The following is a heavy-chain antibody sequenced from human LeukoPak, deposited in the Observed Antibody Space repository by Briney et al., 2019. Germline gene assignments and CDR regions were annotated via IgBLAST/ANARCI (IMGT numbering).Heavy chain of an antibody. CDR3: ARDNSYMDV. D-gene: IGHD1-14*01. V-gene: IGHV4-34*01. CDR2: INHSGST. Sequence: SETLSLTCAVSGGSFSGYYWSWIRQPPGKGLEWIGEINHSGSTNYNPSLKSRVTISVDKSKNQFTLNVNSVTAADTAVYYCARDNSYMDVWGKGTTVTVSS. J-gene: IGHJ6*03. CDR1: GGSFSGYY.